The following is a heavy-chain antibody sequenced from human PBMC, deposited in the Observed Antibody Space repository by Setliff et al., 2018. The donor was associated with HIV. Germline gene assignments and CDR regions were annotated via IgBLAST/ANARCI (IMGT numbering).Heavy chain of an antibody. V-gene: IGHV3-30*04. CDR2: ISDDGSAK. Sequence: SLRLSCAASGFTFSSYAMHWVRQAPGKGPECVAVISDDGSAKYYGDSVKGRFTISRDNAKNSLYLQMNSLRAEDTAVYYCTRGNMVRGVIVRDYFDYWGQGTLVTVSS. CDR1: GFTFSSYA. J-gene: IGHJ4*02. D-gene: IGHD3-10*01. CDR3: TRGNMVRGVIVRDYFDY.